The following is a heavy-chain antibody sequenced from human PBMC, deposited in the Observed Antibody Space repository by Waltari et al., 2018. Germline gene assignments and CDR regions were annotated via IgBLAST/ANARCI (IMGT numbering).Heavy chain of an antibody. CDR1: GASITTLNYH. J-gene: IGHJ4*02. CDR2: LFYSGGS. Sequence: QLQLHESGPGLVRPSETLSLTCTVSGASITTLNYHWGWIRQPPGKGLEWIGSLFYSGGSFHSASLQSRVTISGDTSNNQVSLKLGPVTAADTAVYYCATLRRDDRNDYWGPGTLVTVSS. D-gene: IGHD3-9*01. V-gene: IGHV4-39*01. CDR3: ATLRRDDRNDY.